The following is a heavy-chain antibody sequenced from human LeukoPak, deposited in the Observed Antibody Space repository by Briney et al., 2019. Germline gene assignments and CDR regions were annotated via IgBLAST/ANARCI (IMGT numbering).Heavy chain of an antibody. CDR1: GGSFSGYY. D-gene: IGHD2/OR15-2a*01. CDR2: INHSGST. J-gene: IGHJ6*02. V-gene: IGHV4-34*01. Sequence: SETLSLTCAVYGGSFSGYYWSWIRQPPGKGLEWIGEINHSGSTNYNPSLKSRVTISVDTSKNQFSLKLSSVTAADTAVYYCATNSPYYYGMDVWGQGTTVTVS. CDR3: ATNSPYYYGMDV.